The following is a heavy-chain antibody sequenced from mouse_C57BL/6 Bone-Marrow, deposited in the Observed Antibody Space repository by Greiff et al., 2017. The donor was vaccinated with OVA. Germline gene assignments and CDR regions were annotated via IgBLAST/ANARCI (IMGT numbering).Heavy chain of an antibody. J-gene: IGHJ4*01. Sequence: DVHLVESGGGLVKPGGSLKLSCAASGFTFSSYAMSWVRQTPEKRLEWVATISDGGSYTYYPDNVKGRFTISRDNAKNNLYLQMSHLKSEDTAMYYCARDLLYDYNAMDYWGQGTSVTVSS. V-gene: IGHV5-4*01. CDR1: GFTFSSYA. D-gene: IGHD2-3*01. CDR3: ARDLLYDYNAMDY. CDR2: ISDGGSYT.